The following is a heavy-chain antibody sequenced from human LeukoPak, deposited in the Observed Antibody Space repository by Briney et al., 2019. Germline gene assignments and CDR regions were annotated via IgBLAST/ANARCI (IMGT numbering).Heavy chain of an antibody. J-gene: IGHJ4*02. V-gene: IGHV4-39*07. Sequence: SETLSLTCTVSGGSISSSSYYWGWTRQPPGKGLEWIGSIYYSGSTYYNPSLKSRVTISVDTSKNQFSLKLSSVTAADTAVYYCACQYYDYVWGSYRYPFSDWGQGTLVTVSS. CDR3: ACQYYDYVWGSYRYPFSD. CDR1: GGSISSSSYY. CDR2: IYYSGST. D-gene: IGHD3-16*02.